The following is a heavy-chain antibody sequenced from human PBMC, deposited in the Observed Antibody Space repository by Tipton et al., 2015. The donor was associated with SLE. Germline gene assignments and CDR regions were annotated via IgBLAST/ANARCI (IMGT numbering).Heavy chain of an antibody. CDR2: ISGSGGST. J-gene: IGHJ6*03. CDR3: ARDSTETNYYYYDMDV. V-gene: IGHV3-23*01. Sequence: GSLRLSCEASGFSFRHYAINWVRQGPGKGLEWVSAISGSGGSTYYADSVKGRFTISRDNSKNTLYLQMNSLRAEDTAVYYCARDSTETNYYYYDMDVWGNGTTVTVSS. CDR1: GFSFRHYA. D-gene: IGHD4-11*01.